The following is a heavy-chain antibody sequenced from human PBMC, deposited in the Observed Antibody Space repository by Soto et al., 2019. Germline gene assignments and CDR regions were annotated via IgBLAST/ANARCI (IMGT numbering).Heavy chain of an antibody. D-gene: IGHD3-22*01. CDR2: IKSKTDGGTT. J-gene: IGHJ6*02. V-gene: IGHV3-15*01. CDR3: TSGGVGYYFIFSDLDI. Sequence: GGSLRLSCAASGFTFSNAWMSWVRQAPGKGLEWVGRIKSKTDGGTTDYAAPVKGRFTISRDDSTNTLYLQMNSLKTEDTAVYYCTSGGVGYYFIFSDLDIWGQGATVKVSS. CDR1: GFTFSNAW.